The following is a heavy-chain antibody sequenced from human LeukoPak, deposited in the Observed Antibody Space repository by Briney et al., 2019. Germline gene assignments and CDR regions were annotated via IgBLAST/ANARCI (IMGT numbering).Heavy chain of an antibody. J-gene: IGHJ3*02. CDR2: IYYSGST. V-gene: IGHV4-59*01. CDR3: ARYCSSTSCLYGAFDAFDI. Sequence: SETPSLTCTVSGGSFSSYYRSWIRQPPGKGLERVGYIYYSGSTNYNPSLKSRVTISVDTSKNQFSLKLSSVTAADTAVYYCARYCSSTSCLYGAFDAFDIWGQGTMVTVSS. D-gene: IGHD2-2*01. CDR1: GGSFSSYY.